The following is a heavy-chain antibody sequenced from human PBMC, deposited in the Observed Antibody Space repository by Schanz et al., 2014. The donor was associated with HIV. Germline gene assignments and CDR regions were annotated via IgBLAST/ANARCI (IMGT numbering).Heavy chain of an antibody. Sequence: QVQLVQSGAEVKRPGSSVRVSCKASGVTFNIIAINWVRQAPGQGLHWLGGLVPVSTTAHYAQNFQGRVTISADTSTNTGYMELSRLDSEDTAVYYCATSTPYLYDPDAFDIWGQGTLVTVSS. J-gene: IGHJ3*02. CDR1: GVTFNIIA. CDR3: ATSTPYLYDPDAFDI. D-gene: IGHD3-16*01. V-gene: IGHV1-69*06. CDR2: LVPVSTTA.